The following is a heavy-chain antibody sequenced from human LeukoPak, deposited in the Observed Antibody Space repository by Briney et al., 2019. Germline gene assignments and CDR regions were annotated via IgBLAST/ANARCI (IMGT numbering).Heavy chain of an antibody. CDR2: IYYSGST. Sequence: SETLSLTCTVSGGSISSYYWSWIRQPPGKGLEWMGYIYYSGSTNYNPSLKSRVTISVDTSKNQFSLKLGSVTAADTAVYYCARVGSSWLSYYYGMDVWGQGTTVTVSS. V-gene: IGHV4-59*01. CDR3: ARVGSSWLSYYYGMDV. D-gene: IGHD6-13*01. CDR1: GGSISSYY. J-gene: IGHJ6*02.